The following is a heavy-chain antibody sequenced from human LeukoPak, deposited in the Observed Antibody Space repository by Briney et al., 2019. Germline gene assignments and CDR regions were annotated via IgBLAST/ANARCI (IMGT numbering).Heavy chain of an antibody. CDR1: GYTFTSYD. J-gene: IGHJ6*03. CDR3: ARGQRVRQQLTRRYYYYYMDV. Sequence: TVKLSCEVSGYTFTSYDINCVPGATGQGLEWMGWMNPNSGNTGYAHKYQGRVTMTTTTSISTAYMELSSLRSEDTAVYYCARGQRVRQQLTRRYYYYYMDVWGKGTTVTVSS. V-gene: IGHV1-8*01. CDR2: MNPNSGNT. D-gene: IGHD6-13*01.